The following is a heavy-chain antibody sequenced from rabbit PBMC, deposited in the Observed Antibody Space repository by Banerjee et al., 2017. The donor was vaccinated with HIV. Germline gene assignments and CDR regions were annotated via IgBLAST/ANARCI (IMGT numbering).Heavy chain of an antibody. CDR3: ARDDTDSRGLTFNL. J-gene: IGHJ4*01. CDR2: IDTGSGST. D-gene: IGHD4-1*01. Sequence: QSLEESGGDLVKPGASLTLTCTASGFTLSSSYWIYWVRQAPGKGLESIACIDTGSGSTYYASWAKGRFTISKTSSTTVTLQMTSLTAADTATYFCARDDTDSRGLTFNLWGPGTLVTVS. CDR1: GFTLSSSYW. V-gene: IGHV1S40*01.